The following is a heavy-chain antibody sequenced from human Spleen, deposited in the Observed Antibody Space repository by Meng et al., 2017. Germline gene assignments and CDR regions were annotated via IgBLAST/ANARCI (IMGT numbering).Heavy chain of an antibody. CDR1: GFTFSNAY. CDR3: SGHIDY. D-gene: IGHD5-12*01. V-gene: IGHV3-15*01. J-gene: IGHJ4*02. CDR2: IKSKPDGETI. Sequence: VQLVRVGGGLVKPGGSLRLSCEGSGFTFSNAYMTWVRQVPGKRLEWVGRIKSKPDGETIDYAAPVKGRFTISRDDSKNTVYLQMNSLKTEDTAVYYCSGHIDYWGQGTLVTVSS.